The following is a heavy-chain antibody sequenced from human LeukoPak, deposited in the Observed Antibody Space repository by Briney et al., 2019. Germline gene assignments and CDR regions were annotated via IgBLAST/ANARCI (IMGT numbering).Heavy chain of an antibody. CDR3: ARPVEGSLAGTTSDWFAP. D-gene: IGHD1-1*01. CDR1: GYTFTSYG. Sequence: ASVKASCKASGYTFTSYGISWVRQAPGQGLEWMGWISAYNGNTNYAQKLQGRVTMTTDTSTSTAYMELRSLRSDDTAVYYCARPVEGSLAGTTSDWFAPWAREPWSPSPQ. CDR2: ISAYNGNT. V-gene: IGHV1-18*01. J-gene: IGHJ5*02.